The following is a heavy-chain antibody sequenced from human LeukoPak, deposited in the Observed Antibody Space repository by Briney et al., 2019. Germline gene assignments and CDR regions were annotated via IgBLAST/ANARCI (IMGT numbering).Heavy chain of an antibody. D-gene: IGHD6-13*01. CDR2: ISGSAGST. V-gene: IGHV3-23*01. J-gene: IGHJ4*02. Sequence: GGSLRLSCAASGFTFSNYAMSWVRQAPGKGLEWVSAISGSAGSTYYADSVKGRFTISRDNSRNTLYLQMNSLRAEDTALYYCAKGPASTWYKYYFDYWGQGTLVTASS. CDR3: AKGPASTWYKYYFDY. CDR1: GFTFSNYA.